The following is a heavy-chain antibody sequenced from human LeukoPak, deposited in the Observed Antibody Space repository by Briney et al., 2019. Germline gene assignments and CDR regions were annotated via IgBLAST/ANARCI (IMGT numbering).Heavy chain of an antibody. D-gene: IGHD3-22*01. V-gene: IGHV3-23*01. CDR3: AKEGRNYYDSSGYPT. CDR1: GFTFSSYA. J-gene: IGHJ5*02. CDR2: ISGSGGST. Sequence: GGSLRLSCAASGFTFSSYAMSWVRQTPGKGLEWVAAISGSGGSTYYADSVKGRFTISRDNSKNTLYLQMNSLRAEDTAVYYCAKEGRNYYDSSGYPTWGQGTLVTVSS.